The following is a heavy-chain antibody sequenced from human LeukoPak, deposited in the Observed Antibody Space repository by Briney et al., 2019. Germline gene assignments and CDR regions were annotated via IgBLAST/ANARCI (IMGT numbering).Heavy chain of an antibody. CDR3: ARGAFEGSSWYRGRNAFDI. J-gene: IGHJ3*02. Sequence: ASVKVSFKASGYTFTSYYMHWVRQAPGQGLEWMGIINPSGGSTSYAQKFQGRVTMTRDTSTSTVYMELSSLRSEDTAVYYCARGAFEGSSWYRGRNAFDIWGQGIMVTVSS. CDR2: INPSGGST. D-gene: IGHD6-13*01. CDR1: GYTFTSYY. V-gene: IGHV1-46*01.